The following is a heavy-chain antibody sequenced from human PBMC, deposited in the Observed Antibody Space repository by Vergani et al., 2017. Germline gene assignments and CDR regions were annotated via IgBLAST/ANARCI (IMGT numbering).Heavy chain of an antibody. CDR2: IYPGDSDT. CDR3: ARQRPGFIAARAGFDY. Sequence: EVQLLESGGGLVQPGGSLRLSCAASGFTFTSYWIGWVRQMPGKGLEWMGIIYPGDSDTRYSPSFQGQVTISADKSISTAYLQWSSLKASDTAMYYCARQRPGFIAARAGFDYWGQGTLVTVSS. V-gene: IGHV5-51*01. D-gene: IGHD6-6*01. CDR1: GFTFTSYW. J-gene: IGHJ4*02.